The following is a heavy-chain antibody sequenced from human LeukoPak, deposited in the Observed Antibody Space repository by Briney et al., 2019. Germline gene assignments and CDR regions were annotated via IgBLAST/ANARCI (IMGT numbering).Heavy chain of an antibody. D-gene: IGHD4-17*01. CDR1: GGSISSSSYY. Sequence: SETLSLTCTVSGGSISSSSYYWGWIRQPPGKGLEWIGSIYYSGSTYYNPSLKSRVTISVDTSKNQFSLKLSSVTAADTAVYYCVRRPYYGDYGYFDLWGRGTLVTVSS. CDR2: IYYSGST. V-gene: IGHV4-39*01. J-gene: IGHJ2*01. CDR3: VRRPYYGDYGYFDL.